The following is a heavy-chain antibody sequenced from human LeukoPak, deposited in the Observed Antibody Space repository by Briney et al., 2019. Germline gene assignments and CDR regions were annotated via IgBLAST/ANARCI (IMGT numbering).Heavy chain of an antibody. V-gene: IGHV3-30*02. CDR2: IHSDGSIK. D-gene: IGHD6-6*01. CDR1: GFTFSNYG. J-gene: IGHJ4*02. Sequence: GGSLRLSCAASGFTFSNYGMHWVRQAPDKGLEWVAFIHSDGSIKYYADSVKGRFTISRDNSKNTLYLQMNSPRAEDTAVYYCAKDQYRSSYYFDYWGQGTLGTVSS. CDR3: AKDQYRSSYYFDY.